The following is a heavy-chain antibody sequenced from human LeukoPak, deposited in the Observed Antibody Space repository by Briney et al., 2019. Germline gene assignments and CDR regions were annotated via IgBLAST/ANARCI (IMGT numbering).Heavy chain of an antibody. V-gene: IGHV4-59*12. CDR2: IYYSGST. D-gene: IGHD1-7*01. CDR3: ARGWNWNYVPPGSFDY. J-gene: IGHJ4*02. Sequence: SETLSLTCTVSGGSISSYYWSWVRQPPGKGLEWIGYIYYSGSTNYNPSLKSRVTISVDTSKNQFSLKLSSVTAADTAVYYCARGWNWNYVPPGSFDYWGQGTLVTVSS. CDR1: GGSISSYY.